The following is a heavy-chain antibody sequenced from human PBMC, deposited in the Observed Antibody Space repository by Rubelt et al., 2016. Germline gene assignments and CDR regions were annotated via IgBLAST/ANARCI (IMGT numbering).Heavy chain of an antibody. D-gene: IGHD3-10*01. Sequence: QITLTESGPALVKPTQTLTLTCTWSGFSLTANGAAVGWIRQSPGKALEWLALISWDDDKRYSPSLKSRLTVPKDASNNQVVLTMSTLDPVDTATYYCAHRMMIRGGPFDVWGQGALVTVSS. CDR1: GFSLTANGAA. CDR3: AHRMMIRGGPFDV. V-gene: IGHV2-5*02. J-gene: IGHJ4*02. CDR2: ISWDDDK.